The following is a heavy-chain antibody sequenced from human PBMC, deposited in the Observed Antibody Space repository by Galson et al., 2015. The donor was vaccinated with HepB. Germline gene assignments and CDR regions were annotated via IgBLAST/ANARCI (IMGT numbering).Heavy chain of an antibody. CDR3: ARLRGDYSYYYYMDV. CDR2: ISAYNGNT. Sequence: SVKVSCKASGGTFSSYAISWVRQAPGQGLEWMGWISAYNGNTNYAQKLQGRVTMTTDTSTSTAYMELRSLRSDDTAVYYCARLRGDYSYYYYMDVWGKGTTVTVSS. CDR1: GGTFSSYA. V-gene: IGHV1-18*01. D-gene: IGHD4-17*01. J-gene: IGHJ6*03.